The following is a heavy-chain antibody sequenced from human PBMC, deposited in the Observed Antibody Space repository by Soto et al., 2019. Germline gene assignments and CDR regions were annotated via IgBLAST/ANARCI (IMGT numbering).Heavy chain of an antibody. J-gene: IGHJ5*02. D-gene: IGHD5-12*01. CDR3: ATGLRLPLTFGP. CDR1: GFAFSSYA. CDR2: ISSSGGGT. V-gene: IGHV3-23*01. Sequence: GGSLRLSCAASGFAFSSYAMSWVRQAPGKGLEWVSAISSSGGGTYYVDSVKGRFTISRDNSRNTVYLQLSSLRADDTAIYYCATGLRLPLTFGPWGQGTLVTVSS.